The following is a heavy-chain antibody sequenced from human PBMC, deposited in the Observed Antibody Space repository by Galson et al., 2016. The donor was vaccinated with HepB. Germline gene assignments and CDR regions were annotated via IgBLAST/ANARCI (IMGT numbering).Heavy chain of an antibody. Sequence: SETLSLTCTVSGGSISSYYWTWIRQPPGKGLEWIGYIYYSGSTNYNPSLKSRVTISVDTSKNQFSLKLSSATAADTAVYHCARRRNYYDSSGYYHDWLDPWGQGTLVTVSS. CDR3: ARRRNYYDSSGYYHDWLDP. CDR1: GGSISSYY. J-gene: IGHJ5*02. CDR2: IYYSGST. V-gene: IGHV4-59*08. D-gene: IGHD3-22*01.